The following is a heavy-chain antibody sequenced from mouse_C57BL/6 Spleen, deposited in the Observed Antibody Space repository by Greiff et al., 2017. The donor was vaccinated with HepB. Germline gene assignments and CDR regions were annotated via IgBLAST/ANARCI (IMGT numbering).Heavy chain of an antibody. V-gene: IGHV1-55*01. CDR1: GYTFTSYW. Sequence: VQLQQSGAELVKPGASVKMSCKASGYTFTSYWITWVKQRPGQGLEWIGDIYPGSGSTNYNEKFKSKATLTVDTSSSTAYMQLSSLTSEDSAVYYCARYHYGSSFYYAMDYWGQGTSVTVSS. CDR3: ARYHYGSSFYYAMDY. J-gene: IGHJ4*01. CDR2: IYPGSGST. D-gene: IGHD1-1*01.